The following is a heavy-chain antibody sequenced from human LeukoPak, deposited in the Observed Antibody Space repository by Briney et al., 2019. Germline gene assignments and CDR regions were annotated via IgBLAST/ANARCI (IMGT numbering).Heavy chain of an antibody. CDR2: IYYSGST. J-gene: IGHJ6*02. CDR3: ARDPIGPYSTSSYGMDV. D-gene: IGHD2-2*01. CDR1: GGSISSGGYY. Sequence: SETLSLTCTVSGGSISSGGYYRSWIRQHPGKGLEWIGYIYYSGSTYYNPSLKSRVTISVDTSKNQFSLKLSSVTAADTAVYYRARDPIGPYSTSSYGMDVWGQGTTVTVSS. V-gene: IGHV4-31*03.